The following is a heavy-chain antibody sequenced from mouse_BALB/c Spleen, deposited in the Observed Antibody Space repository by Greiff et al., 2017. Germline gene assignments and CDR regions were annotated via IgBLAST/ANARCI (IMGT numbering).Heavy chain of an antibody. CDR3: AYYYGSSYGFAY. CDR2: IYPGDGAT. V-gene: IGHV1-80*01. Sequence: LQQSGADLVRPGSSVKISCQASGYAFSSYWMNWVKQRPGQGLEWIGQIYPGDGATNYNGKFKGKATLTADKSSSTAYMQLSSLTSEDSAVYFCAYYYGSSYGFAYWGQGTLVTVSA. D-gene: IGHD1-1*01. J-gene: IGHJ3*01. CDR1: GYAFSSYW.